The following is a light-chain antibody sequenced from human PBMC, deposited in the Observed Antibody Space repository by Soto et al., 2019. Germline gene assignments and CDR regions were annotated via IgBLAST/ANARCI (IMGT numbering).Light chain of an antibody. CDR1: SSNIGSNS. J-gene: IGLJ3*02. V-gene: IGLV1-47*01. Sequence: QSVLTQPPSASGTPGQRVTISCSGSSSNIGSNSVYWYQQLPGTAPKLLIYRNNQRPSEVPDRFSGSRSGTSASLAISGLRSEDEADYYCAACDDSLSGWVFGGGTKVTVL. CDR2: RNN. CDR3: AACDDSLSGWV.